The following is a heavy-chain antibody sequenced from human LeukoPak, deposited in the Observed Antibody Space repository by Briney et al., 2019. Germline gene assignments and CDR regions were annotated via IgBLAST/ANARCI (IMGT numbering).Heavy chain of an antibody. D-gene: IGHD3-10*01. CDR2: INWNGGST. Sequence: GGTLRLSCAASGFTFSSYGMSWVRQAPGKGLEWVSGINWNGGSTGYADSVKGRFTISRDNAKNFLFLQMNSLRAEDTALYYCARRRVTVVRGVDITSYYFDYWGQGTLVTVSS. CDR3: ARRRVTVVRGVDITSYYFDY. V-gene: IGHV3-20*04. J-gene: IGHJ4*02. CDR1: GFTFSSYG.